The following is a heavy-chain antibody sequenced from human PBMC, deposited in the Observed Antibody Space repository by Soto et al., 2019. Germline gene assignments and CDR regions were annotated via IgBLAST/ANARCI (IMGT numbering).Heavy chain of an antibody. CDR1: GFIFSRYN. V-gene: IGHV3-21*01. CDR3: ASYYDSRGPDFDY. D-gene: IGHD3-22*01. J-gene: IGHJ4*02. CDR2: ISSMSSYI. Sequence: PGVTLRLSCAASGFIFSRYNMNWVRPAPGKGLEWVSSISSMSSYIYYAGSVKGRFTISRDNAKNSLYLQKNSLRAEDTAVYYCASYYDSRGPDFDYWGQGLLVTVSS.